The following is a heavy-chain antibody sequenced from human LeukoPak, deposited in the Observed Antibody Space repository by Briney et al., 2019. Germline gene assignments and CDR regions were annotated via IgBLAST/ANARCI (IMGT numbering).Heavy chain of an antibody. CDR3: ARVRVPTGTYYYYYYMDV. J-gene: IGHJ6*03. V-gene: IGHV4-59*12. D-gene: IGHD1-1*01. CDR1: GGSISSYY. CDR2: IYYSGST. Sequence: SETLSLTCTVSGGSISSYYWSWIRQPPGKGLEWIGSIYYSGSTYYNPSLKSRVTISVDTSKNPFSLKLSPVTAADTAVYYCARVRVPTGTYYYYYYMDVWGKGNTVTVSS.